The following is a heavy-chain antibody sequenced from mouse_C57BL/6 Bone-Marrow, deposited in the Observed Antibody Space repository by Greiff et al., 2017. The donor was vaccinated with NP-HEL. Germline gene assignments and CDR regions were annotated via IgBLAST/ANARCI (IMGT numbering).Heavy chain of an antibody. CDR1: GYTFTEYT. CDR3: ARHEYSNYWFAY. CDR2: FYPGSGSI. J-gene: IGHJ3*01. V-gene: IGHV1-62-2*01. D-gene: IGHD2-5*01. Sequence: QVQLKESGAELVKPGASVKLSCKASGYTFTEYTIHWVKQRPGQGLEWIGRFYPGSGSIKYNEKFKDKATLTADKSSSTVYMELSRLTSEDSAVYFCARHEYSNYWFAYWGQGTLVTVSA.